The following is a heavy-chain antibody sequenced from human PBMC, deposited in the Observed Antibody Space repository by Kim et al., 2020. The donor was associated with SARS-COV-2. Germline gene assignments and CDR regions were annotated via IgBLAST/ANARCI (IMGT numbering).Heavy chain of an antibody. CDR1: GFTFSSYD. CDR3: ARSRYDSSGYPRGDGMDV. V-gene: IGHV3-13*01. CDR2: IGTAGDT. D-gene: IGHD3-22*01. J-gene: IGHJ6*02. Sequence: GGSLRLSCAASGFTFSSYDMHWVRQATGKGLEWVSAIGTAGDTYYPGSVKGRFTISRENAKNSLYLQMNSLRAGDTAVYYCARSRYDSSGYPRGDGMDVWGQGTTVTVSS.